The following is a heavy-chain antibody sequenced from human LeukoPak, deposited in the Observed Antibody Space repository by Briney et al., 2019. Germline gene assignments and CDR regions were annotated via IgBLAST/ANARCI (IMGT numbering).Heavy chain of an antibody. CDR2: INHSGST. D-gene: IGHD5-18*01. Sequence: SETLSLTCAVYGGSFSGYYWSWIRQPPGKGLEWIGEINHSGSTNYNPSLKSRVTISVDTSKNQFSLKLSSVTAADTAVYYCARGLRGYSYGPSRWFDPWGQGTLVTVSS. J-gene: IGHJ5*02. V-gene: IGHV4-34*01. CDR3: ARGLRGYSYGPSRWFDP. CDR1: GGSFSGYY.